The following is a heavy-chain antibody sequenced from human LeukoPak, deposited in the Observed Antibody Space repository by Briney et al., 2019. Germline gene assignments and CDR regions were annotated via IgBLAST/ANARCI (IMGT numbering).Heavy chain of an antibody. CDR3: ARGPVTVSSFDY. Sequence: PGGSLTLSCAASGFTFRNYAMSWVRQAPGKGLEWVSYISRSATTIFYADSVKGRFTISRDNAKNSVYLQMNSLRAEDTAVYYCARGPVTVSSFDYWGQGTLVTVSS. CDR1: GFTFRNYA. V-gene: IGHV3-48*04. D-gene: IGHD4-17*01. CDR2: ISRSATTI. J-gene: IGHJ4*02.